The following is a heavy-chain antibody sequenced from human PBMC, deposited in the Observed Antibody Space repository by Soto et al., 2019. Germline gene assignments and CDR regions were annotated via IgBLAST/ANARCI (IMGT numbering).Heavy chain of an antibody. Sequence: QVQLQESGPGLVKPSETLSLTCTVSGDSINDYYWTWILQSPGKGLEWIGYLYYIGTTNYNPSLKSRVTILLDTSKKQFSLRLNSVTAADTAMYYCARGRSGDPRYFDYWGQGTLVTVSS. V-gene: IGHV4-59*01. CDR2: LYYIGTT. CDR1: GDSINDYY. D-gene: IGHD3-3*01. J-gene: IGHJ4*02. CDR3: ARGRSGDPRYFDY.